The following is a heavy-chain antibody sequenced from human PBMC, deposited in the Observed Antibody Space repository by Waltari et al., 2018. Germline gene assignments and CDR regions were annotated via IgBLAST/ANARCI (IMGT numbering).Heavy chain of an antibody. CDR1: GGSISSYY. D-gene: IGHD3-16*02. CDR2: IYYSGST. V-gene: IGHV4-59*01. CDR3: ARDSFRCMDV. J-gene: IGHJ6*02. Sequence: QVQLQESGPGLVKPSETLSLTCTVSGGSISSYYWSWIRQPPGKGLEWIGYIYYSGSTNYNPSLTSRVTISVDTSKNQFSLKLSSVTAADTAVYYCARDSFRCMDVWGQGTTVTVSS.